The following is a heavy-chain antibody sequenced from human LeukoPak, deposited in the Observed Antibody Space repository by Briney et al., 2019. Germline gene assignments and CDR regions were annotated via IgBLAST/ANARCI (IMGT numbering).Heavy chain of an antibody. CDR2: INQSGNT. J-gene: IGHJ5*02. Sequence: SETLSLTCAVYGGSFSGYYWSWIRQPPGRGLEWIGEINQSGNTNYNPSLKSRVTISVDTSKNQFSLKLSSVTAADTAVYYCARDADMVRGVIISPAWFDPWGQGTLVTVSS. V-gene: IGHV4-34*01. CDR3: ARDADMVRGVIISPAWFDP. CDR1: GGSFSGYY. D-gene: IGHD3-10*01.